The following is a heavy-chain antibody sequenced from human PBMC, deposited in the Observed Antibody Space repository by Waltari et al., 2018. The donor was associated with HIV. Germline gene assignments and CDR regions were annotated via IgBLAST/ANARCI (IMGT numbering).Heavy chain of an antibody. J-gene: IGHJ4*02. CDR1: GGSFSNYY. CDR3: ARHRFMRGNSGWYFLY. D-gene: IGHD6-19*01. CDR2: INHTGTT. Sequence: QVQLQQWGAGLLKPSETLSLTCAVYGGSFSNYYWTWIRQTPGKGLAWIGEINHTGTTDYNPSLKSRRTMSIDTSKSKFSLKLSSVTAADTGIYYCARHRFMRGNSGWYFLYWGQGTQVTVSS. V-gene: IGHV4-34*02.